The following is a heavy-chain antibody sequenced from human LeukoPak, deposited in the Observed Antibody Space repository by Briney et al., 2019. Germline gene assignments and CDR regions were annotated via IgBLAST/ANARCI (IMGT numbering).Heavy chain of an antibody. D-gene: IGHD3-10*01. CDR1: GFTFNNYW. CDR2: IRPDGSEK. J-gene: IGHJ3*02. CDR3: ARGDYPDSGTYYHDAFDI. V-gene: IGHV3-7*03. Sequence: GGSLRLSCAASGFTFNNYWRSWVRQAPGKGLEWVANIRPDGSEKYYMDSVKGRFTISRDNAENSMYLQMNSLRAEDTAVYYCARGDYPDSGTYYHDAFDIWGQGTLVTVAS.